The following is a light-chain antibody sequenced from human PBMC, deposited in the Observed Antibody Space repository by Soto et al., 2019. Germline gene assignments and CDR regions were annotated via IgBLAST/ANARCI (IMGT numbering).Light chain of an antibody. V-gene: IGLV8-61*01. Sequence: QAVVTQEPSFSVSPGGTVTLTCGLSSGSVSTSYYPSWYQQTPGQAPRTLIYSTNTRSSGVPDRFSGSLLGNKAALTITGAQADDESEYYCVLYMGSGWVFGGGTKVTVL. CDR3: VLYMGSGWV. CDR1: SGSVSTSYY. CDR2: STN. J-gene: IGLJ2*01.